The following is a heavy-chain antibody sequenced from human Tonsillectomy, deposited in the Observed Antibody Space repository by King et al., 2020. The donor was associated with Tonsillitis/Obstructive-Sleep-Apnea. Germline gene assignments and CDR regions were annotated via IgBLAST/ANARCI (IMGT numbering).Heavy chain of an antibody. Sequence: VQLVQSGGGLVQPGRSLRLSCTVSGFTFGDYAMNWVRQAPGKGLEWVGFIRGKAYGGTTEYAASVKGRFTISRDDSKNIAYLHMNSLKDEDTAVYYCTRDPSGSSFDYWGQGTLVTVSS. V-gene: IGHV3-49*04. CDR1: GFTFGDYA. CDR2: IRGKAYGGTT. J-gene: IGHJ4*02. D-gene: IGHD1-26*01. CDR3: TRDPSGSSFDY.